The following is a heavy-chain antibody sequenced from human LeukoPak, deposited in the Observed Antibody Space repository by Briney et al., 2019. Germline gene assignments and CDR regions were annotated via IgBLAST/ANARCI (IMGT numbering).Heavy chain of an antibody. CDR2: IYYSGST. CDR3: ARLSLVWVGDATTEFLGWFDP. Sequence: SETLSLTCTVSGGSISSSSYYWGWLRQPPGNGLEWIGSIYYSGSTYYNPSLKSRVTISVDTSKNHFSLKLSSVTAADTAVYYCARLSLVWVGDATTEFLGWFDPWGQGTLVTVSS. V-gene: IGHV4-39*02. D-gene: IGHD3-10*01. J-gene: IGHJ5*02. CDR1: GGSISSSSYY.